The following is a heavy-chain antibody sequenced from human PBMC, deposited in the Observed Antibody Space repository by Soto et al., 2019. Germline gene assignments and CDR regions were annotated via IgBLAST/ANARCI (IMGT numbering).Heavy chain of an antibody. J-gene: IGHJ4*02. CDR2: INPNSGGT. V-gene: IGHV1-2*02. D-gene: IGHD3-10*01. Sequence: GASVKVSGKASGYTFTGYYMHWVRQAPGQGLEWMGWINPNSGGTNYAQKFQGRVTMTRDTSISTAYMELSRLRSDDTAVYYCARSGSWWFGEFLYWGQGTLVTVSS. CDR3: ARSGSWWFGEFLY. CDR1: GYTFTGYY.